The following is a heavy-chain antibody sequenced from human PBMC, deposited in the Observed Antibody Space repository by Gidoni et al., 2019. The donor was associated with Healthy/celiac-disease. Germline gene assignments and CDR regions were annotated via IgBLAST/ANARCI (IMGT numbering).Heavy chain of an antibody. J-gene: IGHJ4*02. Sequence: QVQLVQSGAEVKKPGASVQVSCQASGYTFTGYYMHWVRQAPGQGLEWMGWINPNSGGTNYAQKFQGRVTMTRDTSISTAYMELSRLRSDDTAVYYCARAMPDYYGSGSYYNVGYWGQGTLVTVSS. D-gene: IGHD3-10*01. CDR1: GYTFTGYY. CDR2: INPNSGGT. CDR3: ARAMPDYYGSGSYYNVGY. V-gene: IGHV1-2*02.